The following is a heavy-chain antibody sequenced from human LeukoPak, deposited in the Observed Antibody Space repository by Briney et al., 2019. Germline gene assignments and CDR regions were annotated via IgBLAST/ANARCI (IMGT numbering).Heavy chain of an antibody. J-gene: IGHJ4*02. CDR1: GGSFSGYD. CDR2: INHSGST. D-gene: IGHD3-16*01. Sequence: SETLSLTCAVYGGSFSGYDWSWIRRPPGKGLEWIGEINHSGSTNYNPSLKSRVTISEDTSKNQFSLMLNSVTAADTAVYYCAGGGGYWGQGTLVTVSS. V-gene: IGHV4-34*01. CDR3: AGGGGY.